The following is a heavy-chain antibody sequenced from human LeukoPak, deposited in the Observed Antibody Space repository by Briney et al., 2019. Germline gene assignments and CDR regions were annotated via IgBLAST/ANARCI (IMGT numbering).Heavy chain of an antibody. CDR3: ARDLSIAVAGADY. CDR1: GFTFSTYW. CDR2: INQDGSDR. Sequence: GESLRLSCAASGFTFSTYWMTWVRQAPGKGLEWVANINQDGSDRYYVDSVKGRFTISRDNAKNSLYLQMNSLRADGTAVYYCARDLSIAVAGADYWGQGTLVTVSS. D-gene: IGHD6-19*01. V-gene: IGHV3-7*01. J-gene: IGHJ4*02.